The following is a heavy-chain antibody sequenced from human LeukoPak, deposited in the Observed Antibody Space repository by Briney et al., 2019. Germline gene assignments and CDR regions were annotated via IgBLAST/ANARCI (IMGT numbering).Heavy chain of an antibody. CDR3: ARDGYGDYSFDS. V-gene: IGHV3-53*01. J-gene: IGHJ4*02. CDR1: GFSVSSNY. CDR2: IFSGGST. Sequence: GGSLRLSCAASGFSVSSNYMTWIRQAPGKGLEWVSVIFSGGSTYYADSVKGRFTISRDNSKNTVNLQMNSLRAEDTAVFYCARDGYGDYSFDSWGQGTLVTVSS. D-gene: IGHD4-17*01.